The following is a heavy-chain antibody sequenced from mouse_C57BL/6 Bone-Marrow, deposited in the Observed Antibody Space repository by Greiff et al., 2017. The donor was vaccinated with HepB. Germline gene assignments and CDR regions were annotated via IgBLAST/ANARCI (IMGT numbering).Heavy chain of an antibody. J-gene: IGHJ3*01. D-gene: IGHD1-1*01. Sequence: EVKLVESGGGLVQPGGSMKLSCVASGFSFSNYWMNWVRQSPEKGLEWVAQIRLKSDNYATHYAESVKGRFTISRDDSKSSVYLQMNNLRAKDTGIYYCTQFPGTYWGQGTLVTVSA. CDR3: TQFPGTY. CDR1: GFSFSNYW. CDR2: IRLKSDNYAT. V-gene: IGHV6-3*01.